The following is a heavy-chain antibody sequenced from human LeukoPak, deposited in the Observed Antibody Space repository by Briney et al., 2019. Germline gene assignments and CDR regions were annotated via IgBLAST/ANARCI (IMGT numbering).Heavy chain of an antibody. J-gene: IGHJ4*02. CDR2: IYPGDSDT. V-gene: IGHV5-51*01. CDR3: ARLTYYYDSSGYYYVPQPDDY. CDR1: GYSFTSYW. D-gene: IGHD3-22*01. Sequence: ESRKISCKGSGYSFTSYWIGWVRQMPGKGLEWMGIIYPGDSDTRYSPSFQGQVTISADKSISTAYLQWSSLKASDTAMYYCARLTYYYDSSGYYYVPQPDDYWGQGTLVTVSS.